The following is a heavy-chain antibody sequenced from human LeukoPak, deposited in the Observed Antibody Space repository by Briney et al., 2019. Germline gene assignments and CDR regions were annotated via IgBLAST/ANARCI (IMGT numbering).Heavy chain of an antibody. D-gene: IGHD3-22*01. V-gene: IGHV4-59*01. CDR3: ARGEDSSGYWPGLDY. CDR2: IYYSGST. J-gene: IGHJ4*02. CDR1: GGSISSYY. Sequence: SETLSLTCTVSGGSISSYYWSWIRQPPGKGLEWIGYIYYSGSTNYNPSLKSRVTISVDTSKNQFSLKLSSVTAADTAVYYCARGEDSSGYWPGLDYWGQGTLVTVPS.